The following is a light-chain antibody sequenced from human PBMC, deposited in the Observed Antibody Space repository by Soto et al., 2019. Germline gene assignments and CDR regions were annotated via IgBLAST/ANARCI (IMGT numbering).Light chain of an antibody. J-gene: IGKJ4*01. CDR2: DAS. CDR3: QQYDNLPLT. V-gene: IGKV1-33*01. CDR1: HDIRKY. Sequence: DIQMTQSPSSLSASVGDRVTITCQASHDIRKYLNWYQQKPGKAPKLLIYDASNMETGVPSRFTGSGSGTDFTFTISSLQPEDIATYYCQQYDNLPLTFGGGTKVDIK.